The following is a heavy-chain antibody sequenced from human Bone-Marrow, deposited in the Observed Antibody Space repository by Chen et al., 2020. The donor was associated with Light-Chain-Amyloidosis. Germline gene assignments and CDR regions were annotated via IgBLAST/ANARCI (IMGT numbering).Heavy chain of an antibody. J-gene: IGHJ4*02. CDR1: GYTSPNYW. V-gene: IGHV5-51*01. CDR3: ARRRDGYNFDY. CDR2: IYPDDSDA. Sequence: EVQLEQSGPEVKKPGESLKISCKGSGYTSPNYWIGWVRQRPGKGLEWMGVIYPDDSDARYSPSFEGQVTISADKSITTAYLQWRSLKASDTAMYYCARRRDGYNFDYWGQGTLVTVSS. D-gene: IGHD5-12*01.